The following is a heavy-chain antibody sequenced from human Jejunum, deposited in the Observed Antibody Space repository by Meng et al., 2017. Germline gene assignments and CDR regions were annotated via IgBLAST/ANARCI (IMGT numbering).Heavy chain of an antibody. J-gene: IGHJ3*01. CDR3: ARSKSGGALDV. V-gene: IGHV5-51*01. CDR1: GYSFTTYW. D-gene: IGHD3-10*01. Sequence: ESLKISCKGSGYSFTTYWIGWVRQMPGKGLEWMAIIYPGDSETRYSPSFQGQVTISVDKSISTAYLQWSSLLASDSAMYYCARSKSGGALDVWGQGTMVTVSS. CDR2: IYPGDSET.